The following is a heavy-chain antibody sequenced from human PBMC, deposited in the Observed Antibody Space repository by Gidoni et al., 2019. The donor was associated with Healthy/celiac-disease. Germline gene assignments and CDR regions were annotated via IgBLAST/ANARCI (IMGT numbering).Heavy chain of an antibody. V-gene: IGHV3-30*18. Sequence: QVQLVESGGGVVQPGRSLRLSCAASGFTFSRYGMHWVRQAPGKGLEGVGVISYDGRNKYYADSVKGRFTNSRDNSKNTLYLQMNSLRAEDTAVYYCAKVGGRGYGSGRNWFDPWGQGTLVTVSS. J-gene: IGHJ5*02. D-gene: IGHD3-10*01. CDR1: GFTFSRYG. CDR3: AKVGGRGYGSGRNWFDP. CDR2: ISYDGRNK.